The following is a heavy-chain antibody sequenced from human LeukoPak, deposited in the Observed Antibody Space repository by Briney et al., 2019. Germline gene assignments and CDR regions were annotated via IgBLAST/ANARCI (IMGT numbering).Heavy chain of an antibody. J-gene: IGHJ4*02. CDR1: GFTFSSYA. D-gene: IGHD3-16*01. V-gene: IGHV3-23*01. CDR2: ISGSGGST. Sequence: TGGSLRLSCAASGFTFSSYAMSWVRQAPGKGLEWVSAISGSGGSTYYADSVKGRFTISRDDAKNSLFLQMNSLRAEDTAVYYCARGRPLGANFWVYWGQGTLVTVSS. CDR3: ARGRPLGANFWVY.